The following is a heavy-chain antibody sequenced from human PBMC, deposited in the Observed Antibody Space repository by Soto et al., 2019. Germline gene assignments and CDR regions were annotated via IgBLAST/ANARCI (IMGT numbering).Heavy chain of an antibody. CDR3: ARDIVATGNYYYDSMDV. Sequence: EVQLVESGGGLVQPGGSLRLSCAASGFTVSSNYMSWVRQAPGKGLEWVSVIYSGGSTYYADSVKGRFTISRDNSKNTLYLQMNSLIAEDTAVYYGARDIVATGNYYYDSMDVWGKGTPVTVSS. D-gene: IGHD5-12*01. J-gene: IGHJ6*03. CDR2: IYSGGST. CDR1: GFTVSSNY. V-gene: IGHV3-66*01.